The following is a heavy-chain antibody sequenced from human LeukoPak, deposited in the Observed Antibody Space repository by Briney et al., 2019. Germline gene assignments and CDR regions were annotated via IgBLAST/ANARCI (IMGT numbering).Heavy chain of an antibody. CDR3: AKDLSAGYYYDSSGYSDY. CDR1: GFTFSSYE. J-gene: IGHJ4*02. D-gene: IGHD3-22*01. CDR2: ISSSGSTI. V-gene: IGHV3-48*03. Sequence: GGSLRLSCAASGFTFSSYEMNWVRQAPGKGLEWASYISSSGSTIYYADSVKGRFTISRDNAKNSLYLQMNSLRAEDTAVYYCAKDLSAGYYYDSSGYSDYWGQGTLVTVSS.